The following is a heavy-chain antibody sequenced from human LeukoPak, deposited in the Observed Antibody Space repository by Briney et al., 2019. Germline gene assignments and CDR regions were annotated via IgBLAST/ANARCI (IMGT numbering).Heavy chain of an antibody. J-gene: IGHJ4*02. CDR3: AKVIMITFGGVIANDY. CDR1: GFTFSSYG. D-gene: IGHD3-16*02. CDR2: ISYDGSNK. Sequence: GGSLRLSCAASGFTFSSYGMHWVRQAPGKGLEWVAVISYDGSNKYYADSVKGRFTISRDNSKNTLYLQMNSLRTEDTAVYYCAKVIMITFGGVIANDYWGQGTLVTVSS. V-gene: IGHV3-30*18.